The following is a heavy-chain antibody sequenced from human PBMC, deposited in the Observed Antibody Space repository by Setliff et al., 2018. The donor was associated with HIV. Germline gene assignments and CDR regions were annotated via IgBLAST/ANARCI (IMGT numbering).Heavy chain of an antibody. J-gene: IGHJ3*02. D-gene: IGHD2-2*01. CDR1: GYTFTADG. CDR2: ISAYNGNP. Sequence: ASVKVSCKPSGYTFTADGLSWVRQAPGQGLEWMGWISAYNGNPNYAQKLQGRVTMTTDASTSTPYMELRSLRSDDPAVYYGARKDYCSRTNCNILAFDIWGQGTMVTVSS. V-gene: IGHV1-18*01. CDR3: ARKDYCSRTNCNILAFDI.